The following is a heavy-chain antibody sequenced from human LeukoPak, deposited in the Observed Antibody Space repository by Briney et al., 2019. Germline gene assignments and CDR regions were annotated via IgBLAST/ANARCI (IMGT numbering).Heavy chain of an antibody. J-gene: IGHJ4*02. CDR2: ISYDGSNK. CDR3: AKLTTS. D-gene: IGHD4-11*01. Sequence: PGGSLRLSCAASGFTFSTYGMHWVRQAPGKGLEWVAVISYDGSNKYYGDSVKGRFTISRDNSNNTLYLQMNSLRAEDTAVYYCAKLTTSWGQGTLVTVSS. CDR1: GFTFSTYG. V-gene: IGHV3-30*18.